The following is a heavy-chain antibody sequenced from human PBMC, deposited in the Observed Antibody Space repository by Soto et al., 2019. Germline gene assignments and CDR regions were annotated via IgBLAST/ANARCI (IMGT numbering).Heavy chain of an antibody. V-gene: IGHV3-7*04. CDR1: GFTFSSYW. J-gene: IGHJ6*02. CDR2: IKQDGSEK. Sequence: GGSLRLSCAASGFTFSSYWMSWVRQAPGKGLGWVSNIKQDGSEKYYVDSVKVRFTISRDNAKNSLYLQMNSLRAEDTAVYYCARGGPYYYYGMHXWGQATTLTVS. CDR3: ARGGPYYYYGMHX.